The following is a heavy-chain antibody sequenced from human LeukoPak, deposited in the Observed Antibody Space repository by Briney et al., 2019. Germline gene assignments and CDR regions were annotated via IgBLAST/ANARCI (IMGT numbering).Heavy chain of an antibody. J-gene: IGHJ4*02. CDR1: GYSFTSHD. V-gene: IGHV1-8*01. CDR2: MDPNSGNT. Sequence: ASVKVSCKASGYSFTSHDINWVRQATGQGLEWMGRMDPNSGNTGYAQKFQGRVTMTTDTSMKTAYIELSSLRSEDTAVYYCARAGRKYAFDYWGQGTLVTVSS. CDR3: ARAGRKYAFDY.